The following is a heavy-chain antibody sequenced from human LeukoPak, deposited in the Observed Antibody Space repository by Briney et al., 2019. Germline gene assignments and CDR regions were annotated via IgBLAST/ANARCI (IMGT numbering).Heavy chain of an antibody. V-gene: IGHV1-46*01. Sequence: ASVNASCKASGDTFSSYYMHWVRQAPGQGLEWMGIINPSGGSTTYAQKFQGRVTMTRDTSTSTVYMELSSLRSEDTAVYYCARGGVLRFLEHLDYWGQGTLVTVSS. CDR2: INPSGGST. CDR1: GDTFSSYY. J-gene: IGHJ4*02. D-gene: IGHD3-3*01. CDR3: ARGGVLRFLEHLDY.